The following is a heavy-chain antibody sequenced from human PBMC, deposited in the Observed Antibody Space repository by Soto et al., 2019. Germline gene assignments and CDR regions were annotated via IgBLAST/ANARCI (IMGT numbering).Heavy chain of an antibody. CDR1: GFICGNYS. D-gene: IGHD6-13*01. J-gene: IGHJ6*02. CDR2: ISSRSNFI. CDR3: ARDPLIAAGSMDV. Sequence: PGGSLILSCEASGFICGNYSMNWVRQAPGKGLEWVSSISSRSNFIYYADSLRGRVTISRDNAKNSLYLQMNSLRAEDTAVYYCARDPLIAAGSMDVWGQGTTVTVSS. V-gene: IGHV3-21*01.